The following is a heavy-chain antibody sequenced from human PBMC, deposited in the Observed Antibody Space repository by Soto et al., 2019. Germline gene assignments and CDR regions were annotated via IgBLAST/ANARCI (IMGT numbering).Heavy chain of an antibody. Sequence: PGGSLRLSCAASGFTFSSYWMHWVRQAPGKGLEWVSVISASGGSTYYGDSVKGRFTIFRDNSKNTLYLQMNSLRAEDTAVYYCTKSFYSTGYYRGLDYWGQGTLVTVSS. D-gene: IGHD3-22*01. V-gene: IGHV3-23*01. J-gene: IGHJ4*02. CDR2: ISASGGST. CDR1: GFTFSSYW. CDR3: TKSFYSTGYYRGLDY.